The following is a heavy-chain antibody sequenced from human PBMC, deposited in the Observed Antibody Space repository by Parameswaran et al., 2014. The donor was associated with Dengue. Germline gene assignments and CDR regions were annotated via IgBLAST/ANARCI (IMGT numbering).Heavy chain of an antibody. V-gene: IGHV1-3*01. D-gene: IGHD3-10*01. Sequence: WVRQAPGQSLEWMGWINPDNGKTKYSQSFQGRVTITRDTSANTAYMEMSSLRSEDTAIYYCARNGWSGSPPGRFDPWGQGTLVTVSS. CDR3: ARNGWSGSPPGRFDP. J-gene: IGHJ5*02. CDR2: INPDNGKT.